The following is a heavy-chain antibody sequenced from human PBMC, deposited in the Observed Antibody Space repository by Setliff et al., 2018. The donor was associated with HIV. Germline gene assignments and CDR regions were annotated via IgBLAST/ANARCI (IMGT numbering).Heavy chain of an antibody. CDR2: IYTSGST. CDR1: GGSISSGSYY. Sequence: PSETLSLTCTVSGGSISSGSYYWSWIRQPAGKGLEWIGHIYTSGSTNYNPSLQSRVTISVDTSKNQFSLKLSSVTAADTAVYYCARAGSNCTNGVCYGFDYWGQGTLVTVSS. D-gene: IGHD2-8*01. V-gene: IGHV4-61*09. CDR3: ARAGSNCTNGVCYGFDY. J-gene: IGHJ4*02.